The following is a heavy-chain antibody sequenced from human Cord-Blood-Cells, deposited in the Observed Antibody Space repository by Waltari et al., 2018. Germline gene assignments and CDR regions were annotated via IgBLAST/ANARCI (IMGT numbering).Heavy chain of an antibody. CDR1: GYTFTGYY. V-gene: IGHV1-2*02. CDR2: NNHNIGGT. CDR3: ARASKSRYYFDY. D-gene: IGHD3-3*01. Sequence: QVQLVQSGAEVKKPGASVKVSCKASGYTFTGYYMHWVRQAPGQGLEWMGWNNHNIGGTNYAQKCKGRVTMTRDTSISTAYMELSRLRSDDTAVYYCARASKSRYYFDYWGQGTLVTVSS. J-gene: IGHJ4*02.